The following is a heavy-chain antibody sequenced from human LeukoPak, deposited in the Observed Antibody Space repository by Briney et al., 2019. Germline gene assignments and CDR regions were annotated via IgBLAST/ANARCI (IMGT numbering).Heavy chain of an antibody. CDR1: GGSISSGSYY. D-gene: IGHD3-22*01. CDR2: IYTSGST. CDR3: ARGKDYYDSSGYSPSYDY. J-gene: IGHJ4*02. V-gene: IGHV4-61*02. Sequence: SQTLSLTCTVSGGSISSGSYYWSWIRQPAGKGLEWIGRIYTSGSTNYNPSLKSRVTISVDTSKNQSSLQLSSVTAADTAVYYCARGKDYYDSSGYSPSYDYWGQGTLVTVSS.